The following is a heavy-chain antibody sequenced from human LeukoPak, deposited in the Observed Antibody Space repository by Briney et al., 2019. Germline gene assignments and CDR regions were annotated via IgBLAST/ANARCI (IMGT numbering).Heavy chain of an antibody. CDR3: ARDGWVITVREMGDFDY. J-gene: IGHJ4*02. CDR2: IWYDGSNK. D-gene: IGHD5-24*01. Sequence: GRSLRLSCAASGFTFSSYGMRWVRQAPGKGLEWVAVIWYDGSNKYYADSVKGRFTISRDNSKNTLYLQMNSLRAEDTAVYYCARDGWVITVREMGDFDYWGQGTLVTVSS. V-gene: IGHV3-33*01. CDR1: GFTFSSYG.